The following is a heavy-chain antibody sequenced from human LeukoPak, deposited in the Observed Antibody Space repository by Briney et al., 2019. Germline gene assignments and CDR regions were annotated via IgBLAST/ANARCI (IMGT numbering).Heavy chain of an antibody. CDR2: ISGDGGNT. Sequence: GGSLRLSCAASGFTFNDYAMHWVRQAPRKGLEWVSLISGDGGNTYYADSVKGRFTISRDNSKNSLYLQMNSLRTEDTALFYCAKDPTYYYDSSGFCEHWGQGTLVTVSS. J-gene: IGHJ1*01. CDR3: AKDPTYYYDSSGFCEH. D-gene: IGHD3-22*01. CDR1: GFTFNDYA. V-gene: IGHV3-43*02.